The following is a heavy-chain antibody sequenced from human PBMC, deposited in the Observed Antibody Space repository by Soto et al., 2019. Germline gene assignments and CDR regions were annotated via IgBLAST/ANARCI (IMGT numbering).Heavy chain of an antibody. V-gene: IGHV5-51*01. J-gene: IGHJ4*02. D-gene: IGHD2-2*02. CDR3: ATGGYCSDTTCYNFFDY. Sequence: GESLKISCHGSGYIFTTYWIGWVRQMPGKGLEWMGIIYPGDSDTRYSPSFQGQVTISADKSISTAYLQWSSLKASDTAIYYCATGGYCSDTTCYNFFDYWGQGTLVTVSS. CDR1: GYIFTTYW. CDR2: IYPGDSDT.